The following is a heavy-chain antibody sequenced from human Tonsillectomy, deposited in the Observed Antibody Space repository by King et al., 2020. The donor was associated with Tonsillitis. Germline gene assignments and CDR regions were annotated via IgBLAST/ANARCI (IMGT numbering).Heavy chain of an antibody. CDR2: IYYSGST. D-gene: IGHD2-15*01. CDR3: AVSVAATFIEYFQP. V-gene: IGHV4-30-4*07. J-gene: IGHJ1*01. Sequence: VQLQESGPGLVKPSQTLSLTCAVSGGSISSGGYSWSWIRQPPGKGLEWIGYIYYSGSTYYNPSLKSRVTISVDTSKNQFSLKLSSVTAADTAVYYCAVSVAATFIEYFQPWGQGTLVTVSS. CDR1: GGSISSGGYS.